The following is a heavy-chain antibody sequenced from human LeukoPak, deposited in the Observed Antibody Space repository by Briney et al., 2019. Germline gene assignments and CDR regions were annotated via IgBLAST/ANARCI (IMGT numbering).Heavy chain of an antibody. CDR1: GFTFSDFA. D-gene: IGHD1/OR15-1a*01. J-gene: IGHJ4*02. V-gene: IGHV3-23*01. CDR2: MSASGSHT. Sequence: PGGSLGLSCAASGFTFSDFAMSWVRQAPGKGLEWVSGMSASGSHTHSADFVKGRFTISRDNFKNTLYLQMNGLRAEDTAVYYCAKVRSGNNYYFDYWGQGTLVTVSS. CDR3: AKVRSGNNYYFDY.